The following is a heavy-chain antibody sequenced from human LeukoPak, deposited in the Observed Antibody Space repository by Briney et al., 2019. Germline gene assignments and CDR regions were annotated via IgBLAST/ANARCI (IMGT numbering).Heavy chain of an antibody. V-gene: IGHV4-34*01. CDR2: INHSGST. CDR1: GGSFSGYY. D-gene: IGHD6-6*01. CDR3: ARLIAARVYYYYYYMDV. J-gene: IGHJ6*03. Sequence: SETLSLTCAVYGGSFSGYYWSWIRQPPGKGLEWIGEINHSGSTNYNPSLKSRVTISVDTSKNQSSLKLSSVTAADTAVYYCARLIAARVYYYYYYMDVWGKGTTVTVSS.